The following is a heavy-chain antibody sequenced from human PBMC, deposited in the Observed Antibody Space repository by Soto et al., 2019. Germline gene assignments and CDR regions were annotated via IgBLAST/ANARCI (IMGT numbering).Heavy chain of an antibody. Sequence: QLQLQESGPGLVKLSETLSLTCTVSGGSISSSSYYWGWIRQPPGKGLEWIGSIYYSGSTYFNPSLKSRVTISVDTSKNQFSLKLSPVTAADTAVYYCARRNDGTMGRAFDLLGRGTLFTVSS. V-gene: IGHV4-39*01. CDR3: ARRNDGTMGRAFDL. CDR1: GGSISSSSYY. D-gene: IGHD1-7*01. J-gene: IGHJ2*01. CDR2: IYYSGST.